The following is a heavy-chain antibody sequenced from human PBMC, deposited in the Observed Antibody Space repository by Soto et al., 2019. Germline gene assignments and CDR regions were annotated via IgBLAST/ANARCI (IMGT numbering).Heavy chain of an antibody. CDR1: GFTFSIYA. CDR2: IYGSGAGI. CDR3: AKDAVSGDGLWLMDH. J-gene: IGHJ4*02. Sequence: GGSLRLSCAASGFTFSIYAMTWVRQAPGKGLECVSGIYGSGAGIEYADSVKGRFTISRDNSKNTLYLQMNSLRAEDTAVYHCAKDAVSGDGLWLMDHWGQGTLVTVSS. V-gene: IGHV3-23*05. D-gene: IGHD2-21*02.